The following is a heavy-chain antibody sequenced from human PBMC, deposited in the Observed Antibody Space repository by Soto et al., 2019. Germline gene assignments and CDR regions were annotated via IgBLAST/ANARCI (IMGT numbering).Heavy chain of an antibody. V-gene: IGHV2-70*01. CDR1: GFSLSTAGFC. CDR2: IDWDDEK. CDR3: ARLRCYGGMSGLDS. Sequence: SGPTLVNHTQTLTMTCAVSGFSLSTAGFCVQWIRQPPGKALEWLALIDWDDEKYYSTSLRSRLTLSKDTSKNQVVLTLTNMAPEDTATYYCARLRCYGGMSGLDSWGQGTLVTVSS. D-gene: IGHD4-17*01. J-gene: IGHJ5*01.